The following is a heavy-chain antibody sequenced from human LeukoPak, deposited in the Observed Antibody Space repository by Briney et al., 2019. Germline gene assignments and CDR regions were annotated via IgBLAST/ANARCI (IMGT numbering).Heavy chain of an antibody. CDR2: IIPIFGTA. Sequence: SVKVSCTASAGTFSSYAISWVRQAPGHGLEWMGGIIPIFGTANYAQKFQGRVTITADESTSTAYMELSSLRSEDTAVYYCASTAYYYDSSGYPKYWYFDLWGRGTLVTVSS. D-gene: IGHD3-22*01. J-gene: IGHJ2*01. V-gene: IGHV1-69*13. CDR3: ASTAYYYDSSGYPKYWYFDL. CDR1: AGTFSSYA.